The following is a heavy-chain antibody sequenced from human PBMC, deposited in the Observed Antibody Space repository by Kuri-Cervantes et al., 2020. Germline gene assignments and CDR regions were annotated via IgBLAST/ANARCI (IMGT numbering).Heavy chain of an antibody. V-gene: IGHV3-7*03. D-gene: IGHD6-19*01. J-gene: IGHJ6*02. CDR1: GFTFSSYW. CDR3: ALDAYTSGHHYYGMDV. CDR2: IKQDGSEK. Sequence: GGSLRLSWAVSGFTFSSYWMSWVRQAPGKGLEWVANIKQDGSEKYYGDSVKGRFTISRDNAKNSLILQMDSLKGEDTALYYCALDAYTSGHHYYGMDVWGQGTTVTVSS.